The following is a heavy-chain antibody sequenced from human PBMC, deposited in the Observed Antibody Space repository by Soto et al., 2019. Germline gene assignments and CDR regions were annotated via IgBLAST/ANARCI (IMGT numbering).Heavy chain of an antibody. V-gene: IGHV3-30*18. D-gene: IGHD3-10*01. CDR3: AKGLRVLLWFGELLWGFDP. CDR1: GFTFSSYG. CDR2: ISYDGSNK. Sequence: QVQLVESGGGVVQPGRSLRLSCAASGFTFSSYGMHWVRQAPGKGLEWVAVISYDGSNKYYADSVKGRFTISRDNSKNTLYLQMNSLRAEDTAVYYCAKGLRVLLWFGELLWGFDPWGQLTLVTVSS. J-gene: IGHJ5*02.